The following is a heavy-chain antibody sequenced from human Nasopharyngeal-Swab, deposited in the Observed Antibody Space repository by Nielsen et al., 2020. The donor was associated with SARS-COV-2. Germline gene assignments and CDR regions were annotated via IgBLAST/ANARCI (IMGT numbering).Heavy chain of an antibody. D-gene: IGHD3-9*01. J-gene: IGHJ6*02. CDR3: ARGCVLTGPSCYYYGMDV. Sequence: GESLKISCAASGFTFNTYAVSWVRQAPGKGLEWVSVISGSDYSTKYADSLKGRFTIFRDNAKNSLYLQMNSLRAEDTAVYYCARGCVLTGPSCYYYGMDVWGQGTTVTVSS. V-gene: IGHV3-23*01. CDR1: GFTFNTYA. CDR2: ISGSDYST.